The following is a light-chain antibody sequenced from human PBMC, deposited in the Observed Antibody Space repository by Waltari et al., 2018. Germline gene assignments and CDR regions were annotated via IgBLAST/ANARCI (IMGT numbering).Light chain of an antibody. Sequence: DIQMTQSPSTLSASIGDRVTITFGARQSISRWLAWYKQKPGKAPKLLIYKASSLESGVPSMFSGSGSGTEFTLTIHSLQPEDFATYFCQQYKSYSTFGPGTKVDI. CDR2: KAS. V-gene: IGKV1-5*03. J-gene: IGKJ3*01. CDR1: QSISRW. CDR3: QQYKSYST.